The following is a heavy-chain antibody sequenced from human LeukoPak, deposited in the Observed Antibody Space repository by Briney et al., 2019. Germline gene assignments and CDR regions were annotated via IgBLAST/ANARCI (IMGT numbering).Heavy chain of an antibody. Sequence: ASVKVSCKASGGTFSSYAISWVRQAPGQGLEWMGGIIPIFGTANYAQKFQGRVTITADESTSTAYMELSSLRSEDTAVYYCAREVDPYDFWSGPSFDYWGQGTLVTVSS. CDR1: GGTFSSYA. CDR3: AREVDPYDFWSGPSFDY. D-gene: IGHD3-3*01. CDR2: IIPIFGTA. J-gene: IGHJ4*02. V-gene: IGHV1-69*13.